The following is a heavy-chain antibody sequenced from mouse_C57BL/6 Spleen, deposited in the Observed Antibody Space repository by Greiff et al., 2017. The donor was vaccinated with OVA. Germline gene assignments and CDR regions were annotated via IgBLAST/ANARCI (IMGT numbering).Heavy chain of an antibody. CDR2: IDPSDSYT. D-gene: IGHD2-3*01. CDR1: GYTFTSYW. J-gene: IGHJ2*01. Sequence: QVQLKQPGAELVKPGASVKLSCKASGYTFTSYWMQWVKQRPGQGLEWIGEIDPSDSYTNYNQKFKGQATLTVDTSSSTAYMQLSSLTSEDSAVYYCARSRDGYYDYLDYWGQGTTLTVSS. CDR3: ARSRDGYYDYLDY. V-gene: IGHV1-50*01.